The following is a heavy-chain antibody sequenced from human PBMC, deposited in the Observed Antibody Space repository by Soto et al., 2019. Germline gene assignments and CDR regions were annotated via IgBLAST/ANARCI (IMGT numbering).Heavy chain of an antibody. J-gene: IGHJ5*02. V-gene: IGHV4-39*01. CDR3: ARRGYDFWSGYYGWFDP. D-gene: IGHD3-3*01. CDR2: IYYSGST. CDR1: GGSISSSSYY. Sequence: LSLTCTVSGGSISSSSYYWGWIRQPPGKGLEWIGSIYYSGSTYYNPSLKSRVTISVDTSKNQFSLKLSSVTAADTAVYYCARRGYDFWSGYYGWFDPWGQGTLVTVSS.